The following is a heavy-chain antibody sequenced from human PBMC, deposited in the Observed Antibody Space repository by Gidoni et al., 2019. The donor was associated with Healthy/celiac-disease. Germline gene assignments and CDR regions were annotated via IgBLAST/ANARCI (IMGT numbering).Heavy chain of an antibody. V-gene: IGHV2-26*01. Sequence: GKALEWLAHIFSNDEKSYSTSLKSRLTISQDTSKSQVVLTMTNMDPVDTATYYCARSHGSGSYHALDYWGQGTLVTVSS. D-gene: IGHD3-10*01. CDR3: ARSHGSGSYHALDY. CDR2: IFSNDEK. J-gene: IGHJ4*02.